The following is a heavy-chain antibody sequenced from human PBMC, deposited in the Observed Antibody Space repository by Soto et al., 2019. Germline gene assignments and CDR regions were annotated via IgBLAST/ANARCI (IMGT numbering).Heavy chain of an antibody. CDR1: GGSISSGDYY. D-gene: IGHD3-10*01. CDR2: IYYSGST. Sequence: QVQLQESGPGLVKPSQTLSLTCTVSGGSISSGDYYWAWIRQPPGKGLEWIGNIYYSGSTYYNPSLKSRVAISVDTSKNHFSLKLSSVTAADTAVYYCASRKSSPYVDYWGQGTLVTVSS. CDR3: ASRKSSPYVDY. V-gene: IGHV4-30-4*01. J-gene: IGHJ4*02.